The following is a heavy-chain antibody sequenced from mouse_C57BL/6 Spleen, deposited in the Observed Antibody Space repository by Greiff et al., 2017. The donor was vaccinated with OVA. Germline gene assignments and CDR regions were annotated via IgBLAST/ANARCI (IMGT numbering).Heavy chain of an antibody. CDR1: GFTFSSYA. CDR3: ARDRDYFDY. Sequence: EVHLVESGGGLVKPGGSLKLSCAASGFTFSSYAMSWVRQTPGKRLEWVATISDGGSYTYYPDNVKGRFTISRDNAKNNLYLQMSHLKSEDTAMYYCARDRDYFDYWGQGTTLTVSS. V-gene: IGHV5-4*01. J-gene: IGHJ2*01. CDR2: ISDGGSYT. D-gene: IGHD3-3*01.